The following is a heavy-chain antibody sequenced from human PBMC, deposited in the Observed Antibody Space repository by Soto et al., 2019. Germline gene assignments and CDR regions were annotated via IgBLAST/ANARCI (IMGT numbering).Heavy chain of an antibody. CDR3: PASGSTGSGWFPMGYFGY. Sequence: QVQLQQWGAGLLKPSETLSLTCAVYGGSFSGYYWSWIRQPPGKGLEWIGEINHSGSTNYNPSLKSGDNKSVGTPKEQFSLKVRYGNAADPAVYYCPASGSTGSGWFPMGYFGYWGQGTLVTVSS. CDR1: GGSFSGYY. CDR2: INHSGST. V-gene: IGHV4-34*01. J-gene: IGHJ4*02. D-gene: IGHD6-19*01.